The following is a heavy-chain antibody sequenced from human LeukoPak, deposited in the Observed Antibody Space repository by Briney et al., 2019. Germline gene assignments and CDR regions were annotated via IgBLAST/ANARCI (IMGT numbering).Heavy chain of an antibody. CDR3: ARANYYDTSGPGWY. J-gene: IGHJ4*02. CDR1: GFTFSNYW. D-gene: IGHD3-22*01. V-gene: IGHV3-21*01. Sequence: GGSLRLSCAASGFTFSNYWMNWVRQAPGKGLQWVSSISSSSSYIYYADSVKGRFTISRDNSKNTLYLQMNNLRAEDTAVYYCARANYYDTSGPGWYWGQGTLVTVSS. CDR2: ISSSSSYI.